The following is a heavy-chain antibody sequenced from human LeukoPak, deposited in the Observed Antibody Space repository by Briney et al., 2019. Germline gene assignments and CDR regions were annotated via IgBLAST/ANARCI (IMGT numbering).Heavy chain of an antibody. CDR1: GGSISSYY. V-gene: IGHV4-59*01. CDR3: ARGYGGFDY. J-gene: IGHJ4*02. D-gene: IGHD4-17*01. Sequence: SETLSLTCTVSGGSISSYYWSWIRQPPGKGLEWIGYTYYSGSTSYNPSLKSRVTISVDTSKNQFSLKLSSVTAADTAVYYCARGYGGFDYWGQGTLVTVSS. CDR2: TYYSGST.